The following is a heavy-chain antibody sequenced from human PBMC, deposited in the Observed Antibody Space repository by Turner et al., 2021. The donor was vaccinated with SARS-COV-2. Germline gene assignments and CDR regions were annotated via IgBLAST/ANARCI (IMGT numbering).Heavy chain of an antibody. Sequence: EVQLVESGGGLVQPGGSLRLSCAASGFIFSDYWMGWVRRAPGKGRGWVAGIKQDGNEKYSVDSVKGRFTISRDNAKNSLYLQMNSLRAEDTAVYYCARNRGYSSFDYWGQGTLVTVSS. V-gene: IGHV3-7*04. CDR3: ARNRGYSSFDY. J-gene: IGHJ4*02. CDR1: GFIFSDYW. CDR2: IKQDGNEK. D-gene: IGHD5-18*01.